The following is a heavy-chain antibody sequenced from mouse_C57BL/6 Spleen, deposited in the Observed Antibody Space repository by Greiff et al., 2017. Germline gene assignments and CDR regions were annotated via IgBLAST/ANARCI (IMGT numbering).Heavy chain of an antibody. CDR2: IHPKSGST. V-gene: IGHV1-64*01. CDR3: ARSGGTPYFDY. D-gene: IGHD3-1*01. J-gene: IGHJ2*01. Sequence: QVQLQQPGAELVKPGASVKLSCKASGYTFTSYWMHWVKQRPGQGLEWIGMIHPKSGSTNYNEKFKSKATLTVDKSSSTAYMQLSSLTSEDSAVYYCARSGGTPYFDYWGQGTTLTVSS. CDR1: GYTFTSYW.